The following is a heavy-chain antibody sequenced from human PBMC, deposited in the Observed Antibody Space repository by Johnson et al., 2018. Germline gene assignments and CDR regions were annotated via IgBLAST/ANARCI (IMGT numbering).Heavy chain of an antibody. CDR3: LRVSGSYNYFDF. Sequence: QVQLVESGAEVKKPGASVKVSCKTSGYTFTSHDINWVRQASGQGLEWMGWMNPNNDNSDYALKFQGRITLTMKTSISTAYMELTSRRSEDTAVYYCLRVSGSYNYFDFWGQGTLVTVSS. D-gene: IGHD3-22*01. CDR1: GYTFTSHD. V-gene: IGHV1-8*01. CDR2: MNPNNDNS. J-gene: IGHJ4*02.